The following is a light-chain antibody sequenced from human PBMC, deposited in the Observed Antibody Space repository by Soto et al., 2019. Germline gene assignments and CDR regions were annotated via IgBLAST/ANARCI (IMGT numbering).Light chain of an antibody. CDR2: AAS. CDR3: QKYNSAPLT. CDR1: QPISNY. V-gene: IGKV1-27*01. J-gene: IGKJ4*01. Sequence: DIQMTQSPSSLSASLGERATLTCRASQPISNYLAWYQQKPGKTPNLLIYAASTLQAGVPARFSGSGSGTDFTLTISRLQPEDVAAYYCQKYNSAPLTFGGGTKVDIK.